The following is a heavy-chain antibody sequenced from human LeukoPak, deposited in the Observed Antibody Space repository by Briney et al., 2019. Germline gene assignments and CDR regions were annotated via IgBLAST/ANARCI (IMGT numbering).Heavy chain of an antibody. V-gene: IGHV3-7*05. Sequence: PGGSLRLSCAASGFTFSNYWMSWVRQAPGKGLEWVANIKQDGGEKYYVDSVKGRFTISRDNAKNSLYLQMNSLRAEETAVYYCARDSSPGYYDYVWGTYPRYWGQGTLVTVSS. CDR3: ARDSSPGYYDYVWGTYPRY. D-gene: IGHD3-16*02. J-gene: IGHJ4*02. CDR1: GFTFSNYW. CDR2: IKQDGGEK.